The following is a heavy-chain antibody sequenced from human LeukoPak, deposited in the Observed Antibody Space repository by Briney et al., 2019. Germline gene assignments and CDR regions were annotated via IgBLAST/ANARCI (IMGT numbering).Heavy chain of an antibody. CDR1: GGSISSYY. V-gene: IGHV4-59*08. D-gene: IGHD2-2*01. CDR2: IYYSGST. Sequence: SETLSLTCTVSGGSISSYYWSWIRQPPGKGLEWIGYIYYSGSTNYNPSLKSRVTISVYTSKNQFSLKLSSVTAADTAVYYCARRGSPQLYFDYWGQGTLVTVSS. CDR3: ARRGSPQLYFDY. J-gene: IGHJ4*02.